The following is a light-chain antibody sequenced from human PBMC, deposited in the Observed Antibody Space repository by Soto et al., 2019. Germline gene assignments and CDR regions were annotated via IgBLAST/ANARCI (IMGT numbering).Light chain of an antibody. CDR1: ISNIGGNS. Sequence: QSVVTQPPSVSAAPGQTVTISCSGSISNIGGNSVSWYQQPPGTAPKLLIYDDNKRPSGIPDRFSGSKSGTSATLGITGFQTGDEADYYCGSLDSSLSAYVIGNGTKVPGL. CDR2: DDN. J-gene: IGLJ1*01. V-gene: IGLV1-51*01. CDR3: GSLDSSLSAYV.